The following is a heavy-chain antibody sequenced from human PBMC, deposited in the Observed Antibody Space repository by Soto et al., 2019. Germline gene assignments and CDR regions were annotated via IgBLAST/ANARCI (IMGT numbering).Heavy chain of an antibody. V-gene: IGHV3-7*01. Sequence: EVQLVESGGGLVQPGGSLRLSCAASGFTFSSYWMSWVRQAPGKGLEWVANIKQDGSEKYYVDSVKGRFTISGDNAKNSLYLQMNSLRAEDTAVYYCARDNDYIWGSYRYVSLDYWGQGTLVTVSS. CDR2: IKQDGSEK. CDR3: ARDNDYIWGSYRYVSLDY. D-gene: IGHD3-16*02. CDR1: GFTFSSYW. J-gene: IGHJ4*02.